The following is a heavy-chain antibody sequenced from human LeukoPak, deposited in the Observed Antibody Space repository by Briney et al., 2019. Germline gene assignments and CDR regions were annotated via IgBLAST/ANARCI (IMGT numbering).Heavy chain of an antibody. D-gene: IGHD3-16*01. CDR2: IYYTGTT. V-gene: IGHV4-38-2*01. CDR3: ATKHYDYVKF. Sequence: SETLSLTCGVSGYSITSGYYWGWIRQPPGKGLEWIGSIYYTGTTFYNPSLKSRLTISLDTSKNQFSLRLNSVTAADTATYCCATKHYDYVKFWGQGTLVIVS. CDR1: GYSITSGYY. J-gene: IGHJ4*02.